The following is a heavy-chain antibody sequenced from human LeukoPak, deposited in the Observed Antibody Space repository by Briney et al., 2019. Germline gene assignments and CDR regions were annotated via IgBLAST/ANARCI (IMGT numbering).Heavy chain of an antibody. D-gene: IGHD3-22*01. Sequence: GGSLRLSCAASGFTFTNAWMSWVRQAPGKGLEWVAVISYDGSNKYYADSVKGRFTISRGNSKNTLYLQMNSLRAEDTAVYYCARATYYYDSSGYGDYFDYWGQGTLVTVSS. J-gene: IGHJ4*02. CDR3: ARATYYYDSSGYGDYFDY. CDR2: ISYDGSNK. V-gene: IGHV3-30*03. CDR1: GFTFTNAW.